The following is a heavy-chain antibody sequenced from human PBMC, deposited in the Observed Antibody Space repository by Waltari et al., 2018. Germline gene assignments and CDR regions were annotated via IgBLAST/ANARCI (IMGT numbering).Heavy chain of an antibody. CDR1: GYTFTAFY. CDR2: INPNSGDT. V-gene: IGHV1-2*02. Sequence: QVQLVQSGTEVKKPGASVKVSCEASGYTFTAFYMHWLRQTPGHGLEWMGWINPNSGDTKCAEKFQGRVTMTRDTSISTAYIELSRLQSDDTAVYYCARDTSPLYYDSAGLDAFDSWGQGTLVTVSS. J-gene: IGHJ3*02. D-gene: IGHD3-22*01. CDR3: ARDTSPLYYDSAGLDAFDS.